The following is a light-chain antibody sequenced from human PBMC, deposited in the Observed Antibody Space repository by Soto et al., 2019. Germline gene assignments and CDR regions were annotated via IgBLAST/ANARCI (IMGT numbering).Light chain of an antibody. CDR2: GGS. CDR1: QSVSSNF. Sequence: EVVLTQSPGTLSLSPGERVTLSCRASQSVSSNFLAWYQQKPGQAPRLLIYGGSSRATGIPDRFSGSGSDRDFTLTISRLEPDDFAMFYCQQYGGSSTFGQGTRLEIK. V-gene: IGKV3-20*01. J-gene: IGKJ5*01. CDR3: QQYGGSST.